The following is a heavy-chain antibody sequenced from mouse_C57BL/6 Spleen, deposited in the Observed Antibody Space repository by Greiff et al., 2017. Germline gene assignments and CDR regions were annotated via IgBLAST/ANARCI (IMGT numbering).Heavy chain of an antibody. D-gene: IGHD3-2*02. CDR1: GYTFSGYW. CDR2: FLHGSGST. J-gene: IGHJ3*01. V-gene: IGHV1-9*01. CDR3: ARVRSGSAGYWFAY. Sequence: VQLMESGAVLMKPGASVKLSCEATGYTFSGYWIEWVKQRPGHGLEWSGEFLHGSGSTNYNDKFKGKATFTADNSTNTAYMQLSRLTTEDSAIYTCARVRSGSAGYWFAYWGQGTLVTVSA.